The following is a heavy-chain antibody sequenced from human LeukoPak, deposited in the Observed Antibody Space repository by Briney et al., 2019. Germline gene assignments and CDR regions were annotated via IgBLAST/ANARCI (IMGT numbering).Heavy chain of an antibody. CDR3: ARGLEYSSSSGYDY. CDR2: VSAYNANT. D-gene: IGHD6-6*01. Sequence: ASVKVSCKASGYTFTSYDITWVRQAPGQGLEWMGWVSAYNANTKYAQKLQGRVTMTTDTSTSTAYMELRSLRSDDTAVYYCARGLEYSSSSGYDYWGQGTLVTVSS. CDR1: GYTFTSYD. J-gene: IGHJ4*02. V-gene: IGHV1-18*01.